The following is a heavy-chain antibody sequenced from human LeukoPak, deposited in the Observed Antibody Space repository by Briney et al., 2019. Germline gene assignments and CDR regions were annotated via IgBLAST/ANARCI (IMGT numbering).Heavy chain of an antibody. CDR2: IRSKAYGGTT. J-gene: IGHJ3*02. CDR3: TRDLRRRGCSSTSCRGEDAFDI. CDR1: GFTFGDYA. D-gene: IGHD2-2*01. V-gene: IGHV3-49*04. Sequence: GGSLRLSCTASGFTFGDYAMSWVRQAPGKGLEWVGFIRSKAYGGTTEYAASVKGRFTISRDDSKSIAYLQMNSLKTEDTAVYYCTRDLRRRGCSSTSCRGEDAFDIWGQGAMVTVSS.